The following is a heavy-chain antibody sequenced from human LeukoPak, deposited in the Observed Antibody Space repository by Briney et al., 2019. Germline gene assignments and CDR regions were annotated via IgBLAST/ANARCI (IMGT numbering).Heavy chain of an antibody. CDR2: IYSGGST. D-gene: IGHD3-22*01. CDR3: ARQRLYYYDRAFDY. J-gene: IGHJ4*02. Sequence: GGSLRLSCAASGFTVSSNYMSWVRQAPGKGLEWVSVIYSGGSTYYADSVKGRFTISRDNSKNTLYLQMNSLRAEDTAVYYCARQRLYYYDRAFDYWGQGTLVTVSS. CDR1: GFTVSSNY. V-gene: IGHV3-53*01.